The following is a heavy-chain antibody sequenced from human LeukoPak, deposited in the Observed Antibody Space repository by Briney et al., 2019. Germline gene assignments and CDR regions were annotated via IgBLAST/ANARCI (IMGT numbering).Heavy chain of an antibody. CDR2: IYSGGST. J-gene: IGHJ4*02. V-gene: IGHV3-53*01. CDR3: ARGRWLQPAPFDY. CDR1: GFTVSSNY. D-gene: IGHD5-24*01. Sequence: GGSLRLSCAASGFTVSSNYMSWVRQAPGKGLEWVSVIYSGGSTYYADSVKGRFTISRDNSKNTLYLQMNRLRAEDTAVYYCARGRWLQPAPFDYWGQGTLVTVSS.